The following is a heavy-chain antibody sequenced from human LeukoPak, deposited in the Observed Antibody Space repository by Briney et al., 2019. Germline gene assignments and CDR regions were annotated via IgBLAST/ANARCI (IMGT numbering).Heavy chain of an antibody. V-gene: IGHV3-33*05. CDR2: ISYDGSNK. J-gene: IGHJ6*02. CDR1: GFTFSDYG. CDR3: ARDLGYSGYDSVLYYYGMDV. Sequence: GGSLRLSCAATGFTFSDYGMHWVRQAPGKGLEWVAVISYDGSNKYYADSVKGRFTISRDNSKNTLYLQMNSLRAEDTAVYYCARDLGYSGYDSVLYYYGMDVWGQGTTVTVSS. D-gene: IGHD5-12*01.